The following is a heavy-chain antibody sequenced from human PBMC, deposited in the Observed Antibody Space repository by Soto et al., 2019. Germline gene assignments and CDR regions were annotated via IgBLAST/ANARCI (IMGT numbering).Heavy chain of an antibody. CDR2: IYYSGST. V-gene: IGHV4-30-4*01. CDR3: ARDLAGTWANWFDP. J-gene: IGHJ5*02. D-gene: IGHD1-7*01. CDR1: GGSISSGDYY. Sequence: PSETLSLTCTVSGGSISSGDYYWSWIRQPPGKGLECIGYIYYSGSTYYNPSLKSRVTISVDTSKNQFSLKLSSVTAADTAVYYCARDLAGTWANWFDPWGQGTLVTVSS.